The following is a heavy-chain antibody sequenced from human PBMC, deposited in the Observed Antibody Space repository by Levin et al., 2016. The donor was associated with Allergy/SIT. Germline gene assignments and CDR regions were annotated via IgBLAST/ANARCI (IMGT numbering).Heavy chain of an antibody. CDR2: ISSSSSYT. J-gene: IGHJ6*02. D-gene: IGHD3-10*01. Sequence: WIRQPPGKGLEWVSYISSSSSYTNYADSVKGRFTISRDNAKNSLYLQMNSLRAEDTAVYYCARALSGYGSESYFVKGKRGYYYYGMDVWGQGTTVTVSS. V-gene: IGHV3-11*06. CDR3: ARALSGYGSESYFVKGKRGYYYYGMDV.